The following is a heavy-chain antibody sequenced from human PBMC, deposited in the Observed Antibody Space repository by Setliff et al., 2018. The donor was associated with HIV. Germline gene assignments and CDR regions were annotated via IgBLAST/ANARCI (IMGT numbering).Heavy chain of an antibody. V-gene: IGHV4-31*03. J-gene: IGHJ4*02. CDR2: FYYSGAT. D-gene: IGHD2-2*01. Sequence: PSETLSLTCTVSGGSISSGNYYWNWIRQHPGKGLEWIGYFYYSGATYYDPSLKSRVTLSIDTSKNQFSLNLSSVTAADTAVYYCARFDHASIDYWGQGTLVTVSS. CDR3: ARFDHASIDY. CDR1: GGSISSGNYY.